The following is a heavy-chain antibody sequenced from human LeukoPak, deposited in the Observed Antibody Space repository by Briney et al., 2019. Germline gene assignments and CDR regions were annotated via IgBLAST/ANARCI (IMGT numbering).Heavy chain of an antibody. V-gene: IGHV4-4*02. J-gene: IGHJ3*02. D-gene: IGHD3-22*01. CDR2: IYYSGST. Sequence: SGTLSLTCAVAGGSISSTNWWSWVRQPPGKGLEWIGSIYYSGSTYYNPSLKSRVTISVDTSKNQFSLKLSSVTAADTAVYYCARQWGTMIVVVAFDIWGQGTMVTVSS. CDR1: GGSISSTNW. CDR3: ARQWGTMIVVVAFDI.